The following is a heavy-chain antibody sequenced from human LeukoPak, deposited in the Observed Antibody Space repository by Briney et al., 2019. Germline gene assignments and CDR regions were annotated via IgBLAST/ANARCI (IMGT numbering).Heavy chain of an antibody. CDR3: ARGMSLSDDILTGYYFWMGDPFDY. V-gene: IGHV1-8*02. CDR1: GYTFTGYY. D-gene: IGHD3-9*01. Sequence: GASVKVSCKASGYTFTGYYMHWVRQATGQGLEWMGWMNPNSGNTGYAQKFQGRVTMTRNTSISTAYMELSSLRSEDTAVYYCARGMSLSDDILTGYYFWMGDPFDYWGQGTLVTVSS. CDR2: MNPNSGNT. J-gene: IGHJ4*02.